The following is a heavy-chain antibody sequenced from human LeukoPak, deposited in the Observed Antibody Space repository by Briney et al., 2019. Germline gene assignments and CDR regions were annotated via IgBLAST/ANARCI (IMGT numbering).Heavy chain of an antibody. CDR3: ARAPLHDEGY. CDR2: ITGDGSIT. Sequence: PGGSLRLSCAASGFIFRSSWLHWVRQAPGKGLVWVSRITGDGSITTYADSVKGRFTISRDNAKNTLYLQMNSLRAEATAVYYCARAPLHDEGYWGQGTLVTVSS. D-gene: IGHD1-1*01. CDR1: GFIFRSSW. V-gene: IGHV3-74*01. J-gene: IGHJ4*02.